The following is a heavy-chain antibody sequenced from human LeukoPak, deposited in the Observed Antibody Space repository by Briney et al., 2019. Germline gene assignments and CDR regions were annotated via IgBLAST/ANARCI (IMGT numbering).Heavy chain of an antibody. V-gene: IGHV4-59*11. CDR2: IHYSGST. CDR3: ARDRLYYFDH. J-gene: IGHJ4*02. Sequence: PSETLSLTCTVSGGSMSYHYWSWIRQPPGKGLEWIGYIHYSGSTNYNSSLKSRVSISVDTSKNQFSLKLSSVTAADTAVYYCARDRLYYFDHWGQGTLVTVSS. D-gene: IGHD6-6*01. CDR1: GGSMSYHY.